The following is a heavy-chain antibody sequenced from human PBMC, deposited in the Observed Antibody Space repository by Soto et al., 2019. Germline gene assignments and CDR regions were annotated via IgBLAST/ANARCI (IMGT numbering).Heavy chain of an antibody. CDR1: DASISSSSYY. CDR3: ARHEVRYLDWLPNYSLDV. J-gene: IGHJ6*02. Sequence: SEALSLTCTVSDASISSSSYYWDWIRQPPGRGLEWIGAIYYNGSTYYNPSLKSRVTISVETSKKQFSLKLSSVTAADTAVYYCARHEVRYLDWLPNYSLDVWGQGTTVTVS. V-gene: IGHV4-39*01. D-gene: IGHD3-9*01. CDR2: IYYNGST.